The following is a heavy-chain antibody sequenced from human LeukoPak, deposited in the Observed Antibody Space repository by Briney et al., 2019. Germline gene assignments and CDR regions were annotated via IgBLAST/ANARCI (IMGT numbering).Heavy chain of an antibody. CDR3: ASDSSGWYDEDY. D-gene: IGHD6-19*01. J-gene: IGHJ4*02. Sequence: QTGGSLRLSCAASGFTFSSSAMSWVRQVPGKGLEWVSGISASGGSTYYADSVRGRFTISRDNSKNTLYLQMNSLRVEDTAVYYCASDSSGWYDEDYWGQGTLVTVSS. CDR1: GFTFSSSA. V-gene: IGHV3-23*01. CDR2: ISASGGST.